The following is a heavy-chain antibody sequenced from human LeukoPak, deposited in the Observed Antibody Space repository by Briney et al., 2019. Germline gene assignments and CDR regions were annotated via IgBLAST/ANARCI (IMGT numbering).Heavy chain of an antibody. CDR2: ISGSGGST. J-gene: IGHJ4*02. D-gene: IGHD3-22*01. CDR3: AKGFGSYYDSSGYYGYFDY. Sequence: GGSLRLSCAASGFTFSSYATSWVRQAPGKGLEWVSAISGSGGSTYYADSVKGRFTISRDNSKNTLYLQMNSLRAEDTAVYYCAKGFGSYYDSSGYYGYFDYWGQGTLVTVSS. CDR1: GFTFSSYA. V-gene: IGHV3-23*01.